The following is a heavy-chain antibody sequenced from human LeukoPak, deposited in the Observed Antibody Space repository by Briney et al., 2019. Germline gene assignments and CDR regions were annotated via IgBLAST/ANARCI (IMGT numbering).Heavy chain of an antibody. Sequence: PGRSLRLSCAASGFTFSSYGMHWVRQAPGKGLEWVAVIWYDGSNKYYADSVKGRFTISRDNSKNTLYLQMNSLRAEDTAVYYCAKDLDCSSTSCYGALDICGQRTMVTVSS. CDR2: IWYDGSNK. D-gene: IGHD2-2*01. V-gene: IGHV3-33*06. CDR1: GFTFSSYG. J-gene: IGHJ3*02. CDR3: AKDLDCSSTSCYGALDI.